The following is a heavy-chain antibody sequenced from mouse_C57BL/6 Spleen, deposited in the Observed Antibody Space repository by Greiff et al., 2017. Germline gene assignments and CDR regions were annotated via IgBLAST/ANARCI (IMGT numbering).Heavy chain of an antibody. J-gene: IGHJ3*01. CDR2: ISNGGGST. D-gene: IGHD2-3*01. V-gene: IGHV5-12*01. CDR3: ASHRDDGGGFAY. CDR1: GFTFSDYY. Sequence: EVKLMESGGGLVQPGGSLKLSCAASGFTFSDYYMYWVRQTPEKRLEWVAYISNGGGSTYYPDTVKGRFTISRDNAKNTLYLQMSSLKSEDTAMYCCASHRDDGGGFAYWGQGTLVTVSA.